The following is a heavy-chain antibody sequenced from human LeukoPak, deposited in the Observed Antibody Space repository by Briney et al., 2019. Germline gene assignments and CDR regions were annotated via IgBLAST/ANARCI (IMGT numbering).Heavy chain of an antibody. Sequence: GSLRLSCAASGFTFSSYSMNWVRQAPGKGLEWVSSISSSSSYIYYADSVKGRFTISRDNAKNSLYLQMNSLRAEDTAVYYCASNAAYRYYFDYWGQGTLVTVSS. CDR2: ISSSSSYI. CDR3: ASNAAYRYYFDY. J-gene: IGHJ4*02. D-gene: IGHD1-14*01. V-gene: IGHV3-21*01. CDR1: GFTFSSYS.